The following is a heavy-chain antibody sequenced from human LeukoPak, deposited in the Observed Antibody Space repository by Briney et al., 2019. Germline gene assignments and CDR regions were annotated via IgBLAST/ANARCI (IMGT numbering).Heavy chain of an antibody. J-gene: IGHJ4*02. V-gene: IGHV4-4*07. Sequence: SETLSLTCTVSGGSISSYYWSWIRQPAGKGLEWIGRIYTSGSTNYNPSLKSRVTMSVDTSENQFSLKLSSATAADTAVYYCASGSRILEWLFGRWGQGTLVTVSS. D-gene: IGHD3-3*01. CDR1: GGSISSYY. CDR2: IYTSGST. CDR3: ASGSRILEWLFGR.